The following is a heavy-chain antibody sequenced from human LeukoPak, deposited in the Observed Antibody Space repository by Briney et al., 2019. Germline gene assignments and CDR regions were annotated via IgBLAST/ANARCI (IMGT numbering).Heavy chain of an antibody. V-gene: IGHV1-8*03. D-gene: IGHD6-6*01. Sequence: ASVKVSCKASGYTFTSYDINWVRQATGQGLEWMGWMNPNSGNTGYAQKFQGRVTITRNTSISTACMELSSLRSEDTAVHYCARRSSSSFWGYYYYYMDVWGKGTTVTVSS. CDR3: ARRSSSSFWGYYYYYMDV. CDR2: MNPNSGNT. CDR1: GYTFTSYD. J-gene: IGHJ6*03.